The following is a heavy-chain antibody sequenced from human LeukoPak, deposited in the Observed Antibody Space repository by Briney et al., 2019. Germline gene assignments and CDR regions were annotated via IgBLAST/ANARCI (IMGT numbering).Heavy chain of an antibody. CDR3: ARSYSGYAY. CDR1: GGSFSGYY. J-gene: IGHJ4*02. CDR2: INHSGST. Sequence: SETLSLTCAVYGGSFSGYYWSWIRQPPGKGLEWIGEINHSGSTNYNPSLKSRVTISVDTSKNQFSLKLSSVTAADTAVYYCARSYSGYAYWGQGTLVTVSS. V-gene: IGHV4-34*01. D-gene: IGHD5-12*01.